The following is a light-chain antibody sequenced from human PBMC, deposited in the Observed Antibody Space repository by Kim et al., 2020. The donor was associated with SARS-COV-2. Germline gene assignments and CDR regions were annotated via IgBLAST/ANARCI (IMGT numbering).Light chain of an antibody. V-gene: IGLV7-43*01. CDR1: NGTGNSAYN. CDR2: NTN. J-gene: IGLJ3*02. CDR3: LLYYGGARV. Sequence: GRTGTITCASNNGTGNSAYNANWLQQKPGQTPWALIYNTNKKHAWTPARFAGSLLGGKAALTLSGAQPEDEGEYYCLLYYGGARVFGGGTQLTVL.